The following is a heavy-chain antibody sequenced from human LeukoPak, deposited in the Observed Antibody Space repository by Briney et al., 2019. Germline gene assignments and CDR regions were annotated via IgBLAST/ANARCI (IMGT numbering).Heavy chain of an antibody. D-gene: IGHD4-17*01. CDR3: ARVDYGDSADWHFDL. Sequence: PSETLSLTCTVSGGSISSGSYYWSWIRQPAGKGLEWIGRIYTSGSTNYNPSLKSRVTISVDTSKNQFSLKLSSVTAADTAVYYCARVDYGDSADWHFDLWGRGTLVTVSS. J-gene: IGHJ2*01. CDR2: IYTSGST. CDR1: GGSISSGSYY. V-gene: IGHV4-61*02.